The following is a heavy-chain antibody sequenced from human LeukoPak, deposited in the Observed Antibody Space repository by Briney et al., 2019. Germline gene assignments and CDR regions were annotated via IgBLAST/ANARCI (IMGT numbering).Heavy chain of an antibody. Sequence: SETLSLXCTVSGGSISSYYWSWIRQPPGKGLEWIGYIYYSGSTNYNPSLKSRVTISVDTSKNQFSLKLSSVTAADTAVYYCARGYSGYDYDGYYYYYYYYMDVWGKGTTVTVSS. D-gene: IGHD5-12*01. V-gene: IGHV4-59*01. CDR3: ARGYSGYDYDGYYYYYYYYMDV. CDR2: IYYSGST. J-gene: IGHJ6*03. CDR1: GGSISSYY.